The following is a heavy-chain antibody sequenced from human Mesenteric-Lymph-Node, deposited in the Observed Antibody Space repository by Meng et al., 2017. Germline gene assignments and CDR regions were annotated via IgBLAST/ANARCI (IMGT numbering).Heavy chain of an antibody. Sequence: GSLRLSCAASGFTFSNYAMNWVRQAPGKGLEWIGEINHSGSTNYNPSLKSRVTISVDTSKNQFSLKLSSVTAADTAVYYCARAPSIAAAGLRSTGAFDYWGQGTLVTVSS. V-gene: IGHV4-34*01. D-gene: IGHD6-13*01. J-gene: IGHJ4*02. CDR3: ARAPSIAAAGLRSTGAFDY. CDR1: GFTFSNYA. CDR2: INHSGST.